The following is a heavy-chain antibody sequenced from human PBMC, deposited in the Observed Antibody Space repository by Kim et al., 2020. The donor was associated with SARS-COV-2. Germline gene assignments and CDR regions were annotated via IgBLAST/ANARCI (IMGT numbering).Heavy chain of an antibody. CDR3: ANGDYYGMDV. CDR2: TI. V-gene: IGHV3-48*02. J-gene: IGHJ6*02. Sequence: TIYYADSVKGRFTISRDNAKNSLYLQMNSLRDEDTAVYYCANGDYYGMDVWGQGTTVTVSS. D-gene: IGHD4-17*01.